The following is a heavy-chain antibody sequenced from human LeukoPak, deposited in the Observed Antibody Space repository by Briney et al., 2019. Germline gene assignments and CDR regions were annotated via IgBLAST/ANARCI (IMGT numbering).Heavy chain of an antibody. D-gene: IGHD3-3*01. Sequence: GGSLRLSCAASGFTFSSYAMSWVRQAPGKGLEWVSAIGGNGGDTSYADSVKGRFTLSRDNSKNTLYLQMNSLRVEDTAVYYCGSHFGVGYYFDYWGQGTLVTVSS. J-gene: IGHJ4*02. V-gene: IGHV3-23*01. CDR3: GSHFGVGYYFDY. CDR2: IGGNGGDT. CDR1: GFTFSSYA.